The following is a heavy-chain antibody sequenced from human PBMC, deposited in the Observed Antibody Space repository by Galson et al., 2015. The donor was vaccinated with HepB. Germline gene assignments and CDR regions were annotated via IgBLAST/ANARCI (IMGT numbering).Heavy chain of an antibody. D-gene: IGHD2-15*01. CDR2: IDSDGSGT. V-gene: IGHV3-74*01. J-gene: IGHJ6*02. CDR3: VRGMGCSGRTCYLFEYGMDV. Sequence: SLRLSCAASGYTFRSYWMYWVRQAPGKGLVWVSRIDSDGSGTNYADSVKGRFAISRDNAKNTLYLEMNSLRVEDTAIYYCVRGMGCSGRTCYLFEYGMDVWGRGTQSPSP. CDR1: GYTFRSYW.